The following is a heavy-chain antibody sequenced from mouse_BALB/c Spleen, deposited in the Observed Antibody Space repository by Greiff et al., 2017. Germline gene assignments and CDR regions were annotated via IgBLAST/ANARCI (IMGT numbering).Heavy chain of an antibody. CDR2: ISSGGSYT. V-gene: IGHV5-6*01. J-gene: IGHJ4*01. Sequence: EVHLVESGGDLVKPGGSLKLSCAASGFTFSSYGMSWVRQTPDKRLEWVATISSGGSYTYYPDSVKGRFTISRDNAKNTLYLQMSSLKSEDTAMYYCARKPLANWDYYAMDYWGQGTSVTVSS. D-gene: IGHD4-1*01. CDR3: ARKPLANWDYYAMDY. CDR1: GFTFSSYG.